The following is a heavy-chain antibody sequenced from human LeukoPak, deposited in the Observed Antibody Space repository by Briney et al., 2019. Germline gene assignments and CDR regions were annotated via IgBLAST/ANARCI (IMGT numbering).Heavy chain of an antibody. V-gene: IGHV3-7*01. J-gene: IGHJ4*02. CDR1: GFTFSSYW. CDR3: ARDMITSPSDY. Sequence: GGSLRLSCAASGFTFSSYWMSWVRQAPGKGLEWVANIKQDGSEKYYVDSVKGRFTNSRDNAKNSLYLQMNSLRAEDTAVYYCARDMITSPSDYWGQGTLVTVSS. D-gene: IGHD3-16*01. CDR2: IKQDGSEK.